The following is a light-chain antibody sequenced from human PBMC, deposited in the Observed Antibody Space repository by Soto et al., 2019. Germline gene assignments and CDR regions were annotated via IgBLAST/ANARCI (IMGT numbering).Light chain of an antibody. CDR1: SSDVGGYNY. V-gene: IGLV2-11*01. CDR2: DVS. J-gene: IGLJ1*01. CDR3: CSYAGSYTSYV. Sequence: QSVLTQPRSVSGSPGQSVTISRTGTSSDVGGYNYVSWYQQHPGKAPKPMIYDVSKRPSGVPDRFSGSKSGNTASLTISGLQAEDEADYYCCSYAGSYTSYVFGTGTKVTVL.